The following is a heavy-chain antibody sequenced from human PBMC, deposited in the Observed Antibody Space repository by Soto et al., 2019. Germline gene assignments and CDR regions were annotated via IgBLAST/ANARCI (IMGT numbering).Heavy chain of an antibody. CDR3: ARDNSGYSYGSGNAFDI. V-gene: IGHV3-30-3*01. CDR2: ISYDGSNK. J-gene: IGHJ3*02. D-gene: IGHD5-18*01. CDR1: GFTFSSYA. Sequence: QPGGSLRLSCAASGFTFSSYAMHWVRQAPGKGLEWVAVISYDGSNKYYADSVKGRFTISRDNSKNTLYLQMNSLRAEDTAVYCCARDNSGYSYGSGNAFDIWGQGTMVTVSS.